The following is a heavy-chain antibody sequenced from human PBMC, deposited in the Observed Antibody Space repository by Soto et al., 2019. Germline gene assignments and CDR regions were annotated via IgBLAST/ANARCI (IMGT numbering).Heavy chain of an antibody. D-gene: IGHD2-21*02. Sequence: QVQLVQSGAEVKKPGSSVKVSCKASGGTFSSYAISWVRQAPGQGLEWMGGIIPIFGTANYAQKFQGRVTITADESTSTDYMELSSLRSEDTAVYYCARLAYCGGDCYSDYFDYSGQGTLVTVSS. CDR3: ARLAYCGGDCYSDYFDY. CDR2: IIPIFGTA. J-gene: IGHJ4*02. V-gene: IGHV1-69*01. CDR1: GGTFSSYA.